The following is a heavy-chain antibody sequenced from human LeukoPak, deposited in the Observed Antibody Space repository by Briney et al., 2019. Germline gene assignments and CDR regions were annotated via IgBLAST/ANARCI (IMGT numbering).Heavy chain of an antibody. J-gene: IGHJ4*02. Sequence: GGSLRLSCAASGFTFSSYGMQWVRQAPGKGLEWVAVIWYDGSSKYYTDSVKGRFTISRDNSKNTLYLQMNSLRAEDTGVYYCARSGGRGWYPADNWGQGTLVTVSS. CDR1: GFTFSSYG. V-gene: IGHV3-33*01. D-gene: IGHD6-19*01. CDR2: IWYDGSSK. CDR3: ARSGGRGWYPADN.